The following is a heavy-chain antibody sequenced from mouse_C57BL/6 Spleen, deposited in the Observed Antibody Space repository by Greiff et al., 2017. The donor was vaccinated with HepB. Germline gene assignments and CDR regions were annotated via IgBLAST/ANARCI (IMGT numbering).Heavy chain of an antibody. CDR3: AKLLRSAY. CDR1: GFSFTSYG. CDR2: IWSGGST. D-gene: IGHD1-1*01. V-gene: IGHV2-2*01. J-gene: IGHJ3*01. Sequence: QVQLQQSGPGLVQPSQSLSITCTVSGFSFTSYGVHWVRQSPGKGLEWLGVIWSGGSTDYNAAFISRRSISKDNSKSQVFFKMNSLQADDTAIYYCAKLLRSAYWGQGTLVTVSA.